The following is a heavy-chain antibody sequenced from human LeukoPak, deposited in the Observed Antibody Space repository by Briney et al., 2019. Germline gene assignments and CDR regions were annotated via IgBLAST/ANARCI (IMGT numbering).Heavy chain of an antibody. CDR2: ISYDGSNK. D-gene: IGHD6-13*01. CDR3: AKDRRALYSSSWYVAWYFDL. CDR1: GFTFSSYG. J-gene: IGHJ2*01. Sequence: GRSLRLSCAASGFTFSSYGMHWVRQAPGKGLEWVAVISYDGSNKYYADSVKGRFTISRDNSKNTLYLQMNSLRAEDTAVYYCAKDRRALYSSSWYVAWYFDLWGRGTLVTVSS. V-gene: IGHV3-30*18.